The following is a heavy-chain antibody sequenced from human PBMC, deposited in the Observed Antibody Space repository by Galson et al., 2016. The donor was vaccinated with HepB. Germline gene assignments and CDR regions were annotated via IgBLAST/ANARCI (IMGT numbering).Heavy chain of an antibody. CDR3: ARGRRPVVMKFYHNGMDV. Sequence: SVKVSCKASGYSFTTYDINWVRQAPGQGLEWMGWLSPNSGNTGCAQKFQGRVTMTRNTSISTVYMELTSLRSEDTAVYYCARGRRPVVMKFYHNGMDVWGQGTTVTVSS. V-gene: IGHV1-8*01. CDR2: LSPNSGNT. CDR1: GYSFTTYD. J-gene: IGHJ6*02. D-gene: IGHD3-16*01.